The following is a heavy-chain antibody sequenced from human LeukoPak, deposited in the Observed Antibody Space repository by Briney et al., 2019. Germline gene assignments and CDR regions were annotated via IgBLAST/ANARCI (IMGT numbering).Heavy chain of an antibody. CDR3: ARDTPGY. J-gene: IGHJ4*02. Sequence: GGSLRLSCAASGFTFSNSGMHWVRQAPGKGLEWVTFMRYNGDNKYYADSMKGRFTISRDNAKNSLYLQMNSLRAEDTAVYYCARDTPGYWGQGTLVTVSS. CDR1: GFTFSNSG. D-gene: IGHD7-27*01. CDR2: MRYNGDNK. V-gene: IGHV3-30*02.